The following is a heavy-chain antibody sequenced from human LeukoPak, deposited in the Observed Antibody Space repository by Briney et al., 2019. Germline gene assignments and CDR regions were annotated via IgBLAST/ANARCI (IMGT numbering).Heavy chain of an antibody. CDR1: GFTFSSYS. D-gene: IGHD3-22*01. CDR3: AGYYYDSSGYNDY. Sequence: GGSLRLSCAASGFTFSSYSMNWDRQAPGKGLEWVSSISSSSSYIYYADSVKGRFTISRDNAKNSLYLQMNSLRAEDTAVYYCAGYYYDSSGYNDYWGQGTLVTVSS. V-gene: IGHV3-21*01. CDR2: ISSSSSYI. J-gene: IGHJ4*02.